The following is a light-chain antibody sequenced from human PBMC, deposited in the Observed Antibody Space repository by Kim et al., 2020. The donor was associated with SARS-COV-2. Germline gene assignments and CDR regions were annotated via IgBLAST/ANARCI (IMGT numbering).Light chain of an antibody. J-gene: IGLJ2*01. CDR3: CSYAGSSTVV. CDR2: EVS. V-gene: IGLV2-23*02. Sequence: GQSITISCTRTSSDVGWYNLVSWYQQHPGKAPKLMIYEVSNWPSGVSNRFSGSKPGNTASLTISGLQAEDEADYYCCSYAGSSTVVFGGGTQLTVL. CDR1: SSDVGWYNL.